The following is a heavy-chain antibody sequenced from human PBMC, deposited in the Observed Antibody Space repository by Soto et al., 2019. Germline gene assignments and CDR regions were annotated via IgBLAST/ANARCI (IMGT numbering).Heavy chain of an antibody. D-gene: IGHD1-1*01. CDR3: AREGPTYNFDH. V-gene: IGHV3-7*01. J-gene: IGHJ4*02. Sequence: GSLRLSCVGSGFSLSVNWMNWVRQAPGKGLEWVANIKQDGGEKYYVDSVKGRFIISRDNARNTLYLQMSFLRVEDTAIYYCAREGPTYNFDHWGQGTPVTVSS. CDR2: IKQDGGEK. CDR1: GFSLSVNW.